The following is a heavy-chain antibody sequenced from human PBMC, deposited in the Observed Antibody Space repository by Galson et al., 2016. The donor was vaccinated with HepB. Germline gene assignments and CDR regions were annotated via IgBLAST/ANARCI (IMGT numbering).Heavy chain of an antibody. CDR1: GFTLSHYS. Sequence: SLRLSCAASGFTLSHYSMNWVRQAPGKGLEWVSFISDSTTTIYYADSVKGRFTISRDSAKNSLYLLMNSLRDEDTAVYYCARDLTGADYWGQGTLVTVSS. V-gene: IGHV3-48*02. D-gene: IGHD7-27*01. J-gene: IGHJ4*02. CDR2: ISDSTTTI. CDR3: ARDLTGADY.